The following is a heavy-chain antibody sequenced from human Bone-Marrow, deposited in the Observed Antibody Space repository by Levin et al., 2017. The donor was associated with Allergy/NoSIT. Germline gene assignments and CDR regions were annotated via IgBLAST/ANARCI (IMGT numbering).Heavy chain of an antibody. CDR1: GFTFSSYG. CDR3: AAKGDFDY. D-gene: IGHD3-16*01. V-gene: IGHV3-30*03. Sequence: SCEVSGFTFSSYGMQWVRQAPGEGLEWVAIIVSDGSHKYYGDSVKGRFIISRDNSKNTLFLQMDSLRPEDTAVYYCAAKGDFDYWGQGTLVTVSS. J-gene: IGHJ4*02. CDR2: IVSDGSHK.